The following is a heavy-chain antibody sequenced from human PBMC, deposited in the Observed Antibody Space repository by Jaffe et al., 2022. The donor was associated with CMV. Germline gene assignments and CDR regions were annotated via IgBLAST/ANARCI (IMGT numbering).Heavy chain of an antibody. V-gene: IGHV4-39*01. CDR2: IYYSGTS. D-gene: IGHD6-13*01. J-gene: IGHJ4*02. CDR3: ARHDAQNTEQQLLIRPGPLAY. Sequence: QLHLQESGPGLVKPSETLSLTCTVSGGSINNYNYYWGWIRQPPGKGLEWIGNIYYSGTSYYSPSLKSRLTISVDTSKNHFSLTLSSVTAADTAVYYCARHDAQNTEQQLLIRPGPLAYWGQGTLVTVSS. CDR1: GGSINNYNYY.